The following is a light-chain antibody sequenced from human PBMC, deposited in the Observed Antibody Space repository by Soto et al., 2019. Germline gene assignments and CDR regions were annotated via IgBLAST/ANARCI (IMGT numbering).Light chain of an antibody. CDR2: DAS. CDR3: HQFHSFPIT. J-gene: IGKJ5*01. CDR1: QSITIW. Sequence: DLPMTQSPSTLSASAGDRVTITCRASQSITIWLAWYQQKPGKAPKLLIYDASTLESGVPSRFSGSGSGTEFTLTISSLPPDDFATYYCHQFHSFPITFGQGTRLEIK. V-gene: IGKV1-5*01.